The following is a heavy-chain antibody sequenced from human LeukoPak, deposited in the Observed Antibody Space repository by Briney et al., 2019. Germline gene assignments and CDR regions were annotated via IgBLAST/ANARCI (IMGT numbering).Heavy chain of an antibody. V-gene: IGHV3-49*03. Sequence: GGSLRLSSTASGFTFGDYAMSWFRQAPGKGLEWVGCIRSKTYGGTTEYAAHVKGRFIISRDDSKSIVYLQINSLKTEDTAGYYCTKRSSIAPRGQFGREDYWGEGTLVTVPS. CDR2: IRSKTYGGTT. CDR1: GFTFGDYA. D-gene: IGHD6-6*01. J-gene: IGHJ4*02. CDR3: TKRSSIAPRGQFGREDY.